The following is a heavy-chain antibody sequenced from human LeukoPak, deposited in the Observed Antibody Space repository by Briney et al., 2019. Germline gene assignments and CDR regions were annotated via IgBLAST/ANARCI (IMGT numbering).Heavy chain of an antibody. Sequence: GGSLRLSCAASGFTFSNYGMHWVRQAPGMGLEWVTFIRYDGSNKFIADSVRGRFTISRDNSRNTVYLQMNSLTTEDTAVYYCVKHDFYGAGSLGSHWGHGTLVTVSS. CDR1: GFTFSNYG. CDR2: IRYDGSNK. V-gene: IGHV3-30*02. J-gene: IGHJ4*01. CDR3: VKHDFYGAGSLGSH. D-gene: IGHD3-10*01.